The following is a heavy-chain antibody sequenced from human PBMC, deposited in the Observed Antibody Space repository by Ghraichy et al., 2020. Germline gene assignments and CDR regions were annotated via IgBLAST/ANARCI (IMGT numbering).Heavy chain of an antibody. CDR1: GFTFSDYY. CDR2: ISSSGSTI. Sequence: GGSLRLSCAASGFTFSDYYMSWIRQAPGKGLEWVSYISSSGSTIYYADSVKGRFTISRDNAKNSLYLQMNSLRAEDTAVYYCARGNPELRYFDWLLPAGMDVWGQGTTVTVSS. D-gene: IGHD3-9*01. J-gene: IGHJ6*02. CDR3: ARGNPELRYFDWLLPAGMDV. V-gene: IGHV3-11*01.